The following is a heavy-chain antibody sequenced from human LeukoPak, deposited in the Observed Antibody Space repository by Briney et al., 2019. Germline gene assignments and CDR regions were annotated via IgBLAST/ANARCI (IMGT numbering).Heavy chain of an antibody. V-gene: IGHV4-4*07. CDR3: ARGRRIAAAGNNWFDP. CDR1: GGSISSYY. CDR2: IYTSGST. Sequence: SETLSLTCTVSGGSISSYYWSWIRQPAGKGLEWIGRIYTSGSTNYNPSLKSRVTISVDRSKNQFSLKLSSVTAADTAVYYCARGRRIAAAGNNWFDPWGQGTLVTVSS. J-gene: IGHJ5*02. D-gene: IGHD6-13*01.